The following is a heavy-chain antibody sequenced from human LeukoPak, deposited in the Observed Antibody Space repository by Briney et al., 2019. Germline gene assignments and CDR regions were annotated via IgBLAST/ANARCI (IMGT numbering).Heavy chain of an antibody. CDR1: GFTFSSYG. J-gene: IGHJ3*02. Sequence: GGTLRLSCAASGFTFSSYGMHWVRQAPGKGLEWVAFIRYDGSNKYYADSVKGRFTISRDNSKNTLYLQMNSLRAEDTAVYYCAKNGPGYSSSGSAFDIWGQGTMVTVSS. D-gene: IGHD6-13*01. V-gene: IGHV3-30*02. CDR3: AKNGPGYSSSGSAFDI. CDR2: IRYDGSNK.